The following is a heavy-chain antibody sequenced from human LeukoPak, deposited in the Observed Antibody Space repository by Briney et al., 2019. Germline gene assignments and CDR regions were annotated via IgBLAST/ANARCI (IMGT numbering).Heavy chain of an antibody. J-gene: IGHJ4*02. V-gene: IGHV4-34*01. CDR3: ARGSSSWSFDY. CDR1: GGSFSGYY. CDR2: INHSGST. D-gene: IGHD6-13*01. Sequence: PSETLSLTCAVYGGSFSGYYWSWIRQPPGKGLEWIGEINHSGSTNYNPSLKSRVTISVDTSKNQFPLKLSSVTAADTAVYYCARGSSSWSFDYWGQGTLVTVSS.